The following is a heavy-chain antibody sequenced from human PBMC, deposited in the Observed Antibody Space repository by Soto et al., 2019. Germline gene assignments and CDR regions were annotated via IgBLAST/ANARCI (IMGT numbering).Heavy chain of an antibody. Sequence: GESLKISCKGSGYSFTSYWISWVRQMPGKGLEWMGRIDPSDSYTNYSPSFQGHVTISADKSISTAYLQWSSLKASDTAMYYCARHSSSSGWYTACDIWGQGTRVTVS. CDR3: ARHSSSSGWYTACDI. CDR2: IDPSDSYT. V-gene: IGHV5-10-1*01. CDR1: GYSFTSYW. J-gene: IGHJ3*02. D-gene: IGHD6-19*01.